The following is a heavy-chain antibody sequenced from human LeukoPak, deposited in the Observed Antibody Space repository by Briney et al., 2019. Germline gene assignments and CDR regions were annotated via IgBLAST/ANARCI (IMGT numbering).Heavy chain of an antibody. CDR2: ISSSGSNI. J-gene: IGHJ4*02. Sequence: GGSLRLSCAASGFTFSNYNMNWVRQAPGKGLEWVSYISSSGSNIYYADSVKGRFTISRDNAKNSLYLQMNSLRAEDTAVYYCVKLIAAAGTAVYWGQGTLVTVSS. V-gene: IGHV3-48*04. CDR1: GFTFSNYN. D-gene: IGHD6-13*01. CDR3: VKLIAAAGTAVY.